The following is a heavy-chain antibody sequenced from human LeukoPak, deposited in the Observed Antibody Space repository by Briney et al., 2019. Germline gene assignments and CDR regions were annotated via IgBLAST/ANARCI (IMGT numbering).Heavy chain of an antibody. CDR2: IYTSGST. Sequence: SETLSLTCTVSGGSISSYYWSWIRQPPGKGLEWIGYIYTSGSTNYNPSLKSRVTMSVDTSKNQFSLKLSSVTAADTAVYYCARDSFRGDYFDYWGQGTLVTVSS. V-gene: IGHV4-4*08. CDR3: ARDSFRGDYFDY. J-gene: IGHJ4*02. CDR1: GGSISSYY.